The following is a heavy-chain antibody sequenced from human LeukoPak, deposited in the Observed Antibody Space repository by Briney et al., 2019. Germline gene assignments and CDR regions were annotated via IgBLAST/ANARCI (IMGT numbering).Heavy chain of an antibody. CDR2: IYYSGNT. V-gene: IGHV4-39*01. CDR1: GGSISSSSYY. Sequence: SETLSLTCTVSGGSISSSSYYWGWIRQPPGKGLEWIGSIYYSGNTYYNPSLKSRVTISVDTSKNQFSLKLSSVTAADTAVYYCARQGQQLWYFDYWGQGTLVTVSS. J-gene: IGHJ4*02. D-gene: IGHD5-18*01. CDR3: ARQGQQLWYFDY.